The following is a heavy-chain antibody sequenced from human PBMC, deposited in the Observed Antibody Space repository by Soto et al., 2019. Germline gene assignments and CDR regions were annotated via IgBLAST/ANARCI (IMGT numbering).Heavy chain of an antibody. V-gene: IGHV1-2*02. D-gene: IGHD4-17*01. CDR2: INPNSGGT. Sequence: QVQLVQSGAEVKKPGASVKVSCKASGYTFTGYYMHWVRQAPGQGLEWMGWINPNSGGTNYAQKFQGRVTMTRDTSISTAYMELSRLRSDDTAVYYCARDSMTTVTTGGDWFDPWGQRTLVTVSS. CDR3: ARDSMTTVTTGGDWFDP. J-gene: IGHJ5*02. CDR1: GYTFTGYY.